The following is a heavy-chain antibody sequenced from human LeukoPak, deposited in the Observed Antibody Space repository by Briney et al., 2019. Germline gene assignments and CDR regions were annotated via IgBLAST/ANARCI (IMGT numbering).Heavy chain of an antibody. CDR2: IYPGDSDT. J-gene: IGHJ6*03. CDR1: GYSFTSYW. V-gene: IGHV5-51*01. Sequence: GESLKISCXGSGYSFTSYWIGWVRQMPGKGLEWMGIIYPGDSDTRYSPSFQGQVTISADKSISTAYLQWSSLKASDTAMYYCARSKAYYYYYMDVWGKRTTVTVSS. CDR3: ARSKAYYYYYMDV.